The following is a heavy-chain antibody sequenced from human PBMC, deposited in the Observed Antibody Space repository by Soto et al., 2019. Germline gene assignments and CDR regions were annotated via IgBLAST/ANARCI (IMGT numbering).Heavy chain of an antibody. CDR1: GYTFTSYY. V-gene: IGHV1-46*01. CDR2: INPSGGST. CDR3: ARDQKNRYDHSSPDYYYYGMDV. D-gene: IGHD6-13*01. J-gene: IGHJ6*02. Sequence: GASVKVSCKASGYTFTSYYIHWVRQAPGQGLEWMGIINPSGGSTGNAQKFQGRVIMTRDTSTTTVFMELSSLRSEDTAVYYCARDQKNRYDHSSPDYYYYGMDVWGQGTTVTVSS.